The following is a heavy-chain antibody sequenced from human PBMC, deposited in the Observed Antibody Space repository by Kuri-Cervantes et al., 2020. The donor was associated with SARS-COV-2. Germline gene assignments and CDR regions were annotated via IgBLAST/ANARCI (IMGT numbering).Heavy chain of an antibody. J-gene: IGHJ4*02. CDR3: APRGEGSGFDY. Sequence: GGSLRLSCAASGFTFSSYEMNWVRQAPGKGLEWVSYISSSGSTIYYADSVKGRFTISRDNAKNSLYLQMNSPRAEDTAVYYCAPRGEGSGFDYWGQGTLVTVSS. CDR2: ISSSGSTI. V-gene: IGHV3-48*03. D-gene: IGHD3-16*01. CDR1: GFTFSSYE.